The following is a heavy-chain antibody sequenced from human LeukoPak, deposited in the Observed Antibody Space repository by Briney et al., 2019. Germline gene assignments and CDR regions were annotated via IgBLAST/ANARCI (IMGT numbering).Heavy chain of an antibody. CDR1: GFTFSSYA. CDR2: ISGSGGST. CDR3: AKDGYSYGEQNEYFQH. D-gene: IGHD5-18*01. Sequence: GGSLRLSCAAPGFTFSSYAMSWVRQAPGKGLEWVSAISGSGGSTYYADSVKGRFTISRDNSKNTLYLQMNSLRAEDTAVYYCAKDGYSYGEQNEYFQHWGQGTLVTVSS. V-gene: IGHV3-23*01. J-gene: IGHJ1*01.